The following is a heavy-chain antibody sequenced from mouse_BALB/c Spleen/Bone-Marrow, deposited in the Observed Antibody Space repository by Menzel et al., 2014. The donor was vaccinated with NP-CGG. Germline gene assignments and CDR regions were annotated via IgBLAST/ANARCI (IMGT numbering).Heavy chain of an antibody. CDR2: INPSTGYT. CDR1: GYTFTSYW. J-gene: IGHJ3*01. D-gene: IGHD2-3*01. Sequence: QVQLQQPGAELAKPGASVKMSCKASGYTFTSYWTHWVKQRPGQGLEWIGYINPSTGYTEYNQKFKDKATLTADKSSSTAYMQLSSLTSEDSAVYYCARHGYYGFAYWGQGTLVTVSA. CDR3: ARHGYYGFAY. V-gene: IGHV1-7*01.